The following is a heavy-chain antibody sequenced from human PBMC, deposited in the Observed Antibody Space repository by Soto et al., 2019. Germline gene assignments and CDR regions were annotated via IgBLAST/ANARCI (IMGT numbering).Heavy chain of an antibody. CDR3: AKDSPVSGNYQDLDY. Sequence: PGGSLRLSCAASGFTFPGYAMTWVRQAPGKGLEWVSAITTGGETTYHIDSVKGRFTISRDNSKNTLYLQMNSLTDADTAVYYCAKDSPVSGNYQDLDYWGPGTMVTVSS. D-gene: IGHD1-26*01. CDR2: ITTGGETT. V-gene: IGHV3-23*01. CDR1: GFTFPGYA. J-gene: IGHJ4*01.